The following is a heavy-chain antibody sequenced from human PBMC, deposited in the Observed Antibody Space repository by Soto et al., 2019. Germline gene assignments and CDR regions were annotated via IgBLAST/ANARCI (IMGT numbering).Heavy chain of an antibody. Sequence: ETLSLTCTVSGGSISGTSFYWGWIRQPPGKGLEWIGNIYHTGRTYYNPSLKSRVAISVDTTKNQFSLSLSSVTAADSAVYYCATPISQFTSCFLFDYWGQGTLVTVSS. CDR2: IYHTGRT. V-gene: IGHV4-39*01. J-gene: IGHJ4*02. D-gene: IGHD2-2*01. CDR1: GGSISGTSFY. CDR3: ATPISQFTSCFLFDY.